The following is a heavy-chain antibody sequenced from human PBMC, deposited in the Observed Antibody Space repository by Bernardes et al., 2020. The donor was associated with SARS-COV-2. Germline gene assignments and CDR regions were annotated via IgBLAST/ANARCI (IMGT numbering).Heavy chain of an antibody. CDR2: IWYDGSNK. CDR3: ARELSSWPWDY. Sequence: PLLTSCAASGFTFRSSGMHWVRQAPGPGLEWVAVIWYDGSNKYYADSVKGRFTISRDNSKNTLYLQMNSLRAEDTAVYYCARELSSWPWDYWGQGTLVTVSS. J-gene: IGHJ4*02. V-gene: IGHV3-33*01. D-gene: IGHD6-13*01. CDR1: GFTFRSSG.